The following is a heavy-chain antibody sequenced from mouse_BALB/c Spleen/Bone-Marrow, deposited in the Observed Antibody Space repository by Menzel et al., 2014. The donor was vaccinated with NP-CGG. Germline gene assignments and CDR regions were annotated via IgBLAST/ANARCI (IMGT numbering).Heavy chain of an antibody. Sequence: QVQLQQSGAELASPGASVQMSCKASGYTFTDYTIQWVKQRPGQGLEWIGYVNPRRGYANYNQKFKDKATLTADKSSSTAFMRLSSLTSEDSAVYYCARPKGFALDYWGQGTALTVSS. CDR2: VNPRRGYA. CDR1: GYTFTDYT. J-gene: IGHJ2*01. CDR3: ARPKGFALDY. V-gene: IGHV1-4*01.